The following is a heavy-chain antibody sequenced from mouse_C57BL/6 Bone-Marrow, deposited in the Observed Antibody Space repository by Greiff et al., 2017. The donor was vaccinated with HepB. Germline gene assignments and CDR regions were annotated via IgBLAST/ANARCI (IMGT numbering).Heavy chain of an antibody. J-gene: IGHJ3*01. D-gene: IGHD2-4*01. Sequence: QVQLQQSGAELVRPGTSVKVSCKASGYAFTNYLIEWVKQRPGQGLEWIGVINPGSGGTTYNEKFKGKATRTADKSSSPAYMQLSSLTSEDSAVYFCARCCYDYDVIWFAYWGQGTLVTVSA. V-gene: IGHV1-54*01. CDR2: INPGSGGT. CDR3: ARCCYDYDVIWFAY. CDR1: GYAFTNYL.